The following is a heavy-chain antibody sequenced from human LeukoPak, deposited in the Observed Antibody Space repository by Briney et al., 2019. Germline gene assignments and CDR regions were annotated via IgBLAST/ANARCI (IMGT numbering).Heavy chain of an antibody. CDR2: FYGSGSA. CDR3: VRDVSLRGHFDY. J-gene: IGHJ4*02. V-gene: IGHV4-30-2*01. CDR1: GGSISSGAYY. Sequence: SQTLSLTCAVSGGSISSGAYYWSWIRQPPGKGLEWIGYFYGSGSASYNPSLKSRVTISVDRSNNQFSLKMTSVTAADTAVYYCVRDVSLRGHFDYWGQGTLVTVSS.